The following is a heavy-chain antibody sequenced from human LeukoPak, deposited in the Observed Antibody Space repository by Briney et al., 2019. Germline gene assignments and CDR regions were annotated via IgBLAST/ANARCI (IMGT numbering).Heavy chain of an antibody. CDR3: ARGSTWGGLDY. J-gene: IGHJ4*02. Sequence: GGSLRLSCAASGFTFSSYAMSWVRQAPGKGLEWVSGISGSGGNTYLADSVKGRFTIARDNSKTTLYLQMNSLRADDTAVYSCARGSTWGGLDYWGQGTLVAVST. D-gene: IGHD2-21*01. CDR2: ISGSGGNT. CDR1: GFTFSSYA. V-gene: IGHV3-23*01.